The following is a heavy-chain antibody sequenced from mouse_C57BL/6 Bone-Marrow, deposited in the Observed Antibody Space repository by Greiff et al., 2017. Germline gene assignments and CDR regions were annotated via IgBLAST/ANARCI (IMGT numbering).Heavy chain of an antibody. CDR3: TRAY. J-gene: IGHJ3*01. V-gene: IGHV1-15*01. Sequence: QVHVKQSGAELVRPGASVTLSCKASGYTFTDYEMHWVKQTPVHGLEWIGAIDPETGGTAYNQKFKGKAILTADKSSSTAFMELRSLTSEDSAVYYCTRAYWGQGTLVTVSA. CDR1: GYTFTDYE. CDR2: IDPETGGT.